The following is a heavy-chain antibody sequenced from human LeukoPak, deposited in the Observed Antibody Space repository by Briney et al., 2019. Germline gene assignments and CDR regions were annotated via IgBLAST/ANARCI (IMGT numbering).Heavy chain of an antibody. CDR1: GFTFSSYG. CDR2: ISYDGSNK. J-gene: IGHJ4*02. CDR3: AKGSMVRSSADY. D-gene: IGHD3-10*01. V-gene: IGHV3-30*18. Sequence: GGSLRLSCAASGFTFSSYGMHWVRQAPGKGLEWVAVISYDGSNKYYADSVKGRFTISRDNSKNTLYLQMNSLRAEDTAVYYCAKGSMVRSSADYWGQGTLVTVSS.